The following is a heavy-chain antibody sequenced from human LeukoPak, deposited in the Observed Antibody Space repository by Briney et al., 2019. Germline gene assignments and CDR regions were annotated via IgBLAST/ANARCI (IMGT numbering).Heavy chain of an antibody. CDR2: ISSSGSTI. CDR3: ARGPIIITAPKNWFDP. CDR1: GFTFSDYY. D-gene: IGHD3-16*01. J-gene: IGHJ5*02. Sequence: GGSLRLSCAASGFTFSDYYMSWIRQAPGKGLEWVSYISSSGSTIYYADSVKGRFTISRDNAKNSLYLQMNSLRAEDTAVYYCARGPIIITAPKNWFDPWGQGTLVTVSS. V-gene: IGHV3-11*04.